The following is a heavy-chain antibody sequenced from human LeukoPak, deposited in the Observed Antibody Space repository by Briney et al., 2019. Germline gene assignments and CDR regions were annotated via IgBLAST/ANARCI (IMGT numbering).Heavy chain of an antibody. Sequence: GGSLRLSCAASGFTFSSYSMNWVRQAPGKGLEWVSSISSSSSYIYYADSVKGRFTISRDNAKNSLYLQMNSLRAEDTAVYYCAAEGGYCSGGSCYSEGCFDYWGQGTLVTVSS. CDR3: AAEGGYCSGGSCYSEGCFDY. CDR1: GFTFSSYS. V-gene: IGHV3-21*01. J-gene: IGHJ4*02. D-gene: IGHD2-15*01. CDR2: ISSSSSYI.